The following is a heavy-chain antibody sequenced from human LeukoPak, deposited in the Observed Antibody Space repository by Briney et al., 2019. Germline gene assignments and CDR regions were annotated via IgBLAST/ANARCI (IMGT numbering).Heavy chain of an antibody. D-gene: IGHD4-17*01. CDR1: GLTFSKYG. CDR3: ARDPTEGPYETYGRHYFDF. J-gene: IGHJ4*02. CDR2: ISSGNDYI. Sequence: GGSLRLSCAVSGLTFSKYGMNWVRQAPGTGLEWVSSISSGNDYIHYADSVEGRFTISRDDAKNSLYLQMDSLRAEDTAVYYCARDPTEGPYETYGRHYFDFWGQGTLVTVSS. V-gene: IGHV3-21*01.